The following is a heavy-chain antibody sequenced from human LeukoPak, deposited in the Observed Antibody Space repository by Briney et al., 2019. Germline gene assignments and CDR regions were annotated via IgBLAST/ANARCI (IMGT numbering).Heavy chain of an antibody. CDR3: ARLLIRKITMVRGVIALNYYYYMDV. J-gene: IGHJ6*03. CDR1: GGSISSSSYY. Sequence: SETLSLTCTVSGGSISSSSYYWGWIRQPPGKGLEWVGSIYYSGSTYYNPSLKSRVTISVDTSKNQLSLKLSSVTAADTAVYYCARLLIRKITMVRGVIALNYYYYMDVWGKGTTVTISS. D-gene: IGHD3-10*01. V-gene: IGHV4-39*01. CDR2: IYYSGST.